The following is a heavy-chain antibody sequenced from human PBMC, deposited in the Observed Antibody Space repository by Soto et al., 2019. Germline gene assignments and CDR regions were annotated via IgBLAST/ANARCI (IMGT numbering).Heavy chain of an antibody. CDR3: ARGVLLAPDV. Sequence: ETLSLTGSVSGGSITSHYWSWVRQPPGKGLEWIGYMYYSGRTNYNPSLKSRVTVSIDPSKNQFSLQMSSITAADTAVYYCARGVLLAPDVWGQGTTVTVSS. CDR1: GGSITSHY. V-gene: IGHV4-59*08. D-gene: IGHD1-26*01. J-gene: IGHJ6*02. CDR2: MYYSGRT.